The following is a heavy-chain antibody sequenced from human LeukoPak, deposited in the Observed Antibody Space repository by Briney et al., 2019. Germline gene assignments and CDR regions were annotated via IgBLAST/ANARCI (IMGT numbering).Heavy chain of an antibody. V-gene: IGHV3-30*18. J-gene: IGHJ5*02. D-gene: IGHD3-10*01. CDR3: AKAGGWFGELLQASADNWFDP. Sequence: GSLRLSCAASGFTFSTYGMHWVRQAPGKGLEWVAVISYDGSNEYYADSVKGRFTISRDNSKNTLYLQMNSLRAEDTAVYYCAKAGGWFGELLQASADNWFDPWGQGTLVTVSS. CDR1: GFTFSTYG. CDR2: ISYDGSNE.